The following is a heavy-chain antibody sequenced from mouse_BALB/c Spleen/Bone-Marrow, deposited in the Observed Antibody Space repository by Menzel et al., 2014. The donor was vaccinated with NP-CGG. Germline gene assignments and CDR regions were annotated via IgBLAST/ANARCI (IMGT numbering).Heavy chain of an antibody. J-gene: IGHJ3*01. CDR1: GFDFSGYW. V-gene: IGHV4-1*02. D-gene: IGHD1-1*01. CDR2: INPDSTTI. CDR3: ARLSYYGRFAY. Sequence: EVMLVESGGGLVQPGGSLKLSCAASGFDFSGYWMSWVRQAPGKGLEWIGEINPDSTTINYAPSRKGKFIISRDNAKNTLFLQMSKVRSEDTALYYCARLSYYGRFAYWGQGTLVTVSA.